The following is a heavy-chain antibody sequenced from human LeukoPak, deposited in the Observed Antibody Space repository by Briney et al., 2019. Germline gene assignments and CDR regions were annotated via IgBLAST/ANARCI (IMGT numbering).Heavy chain of an antibody. CDR2: LDCADDK. V-gene: IGHV2-70*11. D-gene: IGHD2-15*01. Sequence: SGPTLVNPTQTLTLTRTFSGFSLSTSGMCVSWIRQPPGQALEWLARLDCADDKYYSTSLKTRLTISKDTSKNQVVLTMTNMDPVDTATYYCARISSLGYCSGGSCYSGYYFDYWGQGTLVTVSS. CDR1: GFSLSTSGMC. CDR3: ARISSLGYCSGGSCYSGYYFDY. J-gene: IGHJ4*02.